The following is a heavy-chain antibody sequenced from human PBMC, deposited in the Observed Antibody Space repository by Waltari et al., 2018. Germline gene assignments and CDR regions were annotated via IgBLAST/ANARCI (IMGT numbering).Heavy chain of an antibody. J-gene: IGHJ6*03. CDR1: VFSFNAYT. V-gene: IGHV3-21*06. CDR3: ASHLEDFYYYMDV. Sequence: EVQLVESGGGLVKPGGSLRLSCPASVFSFNAYTMNWVRQTPETGLEWVSSIRRSSTYTYYADSVKGRFTISRDNAANSLYLEMNALRPEYTAVYYCASHLEDFYYYMDVWGKGTTVTVSS. CDR2: IRRSSTYT.